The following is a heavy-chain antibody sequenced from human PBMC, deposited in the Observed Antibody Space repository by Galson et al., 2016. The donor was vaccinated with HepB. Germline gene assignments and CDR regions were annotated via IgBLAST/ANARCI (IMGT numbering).Heavy chain of an antibody. D-gene: IGHD5-24*01. CDR2: INADDGNT. CDR1: GYTFTRHV. CDR3: ARDPRDGYNSGYSYFDP. V-gene: IGHV1-3*01. Sequence: SVKVSCKASGYTFTRHVIHWVRQAPGQRLEWMGWINADDGNTKYSQNFQGRVTITSDTSATTAYMELSSLRSEDTAVYFCARDPRDGYNSGYSYFDPWGQGTLVTVSS. J-gene: IGHJ5*02.